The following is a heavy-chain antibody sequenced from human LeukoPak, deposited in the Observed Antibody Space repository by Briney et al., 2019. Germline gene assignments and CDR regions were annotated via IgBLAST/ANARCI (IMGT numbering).Heavy chain of an antibody. CDR3: AKDRESGSYLFDY. D-gene: IGHD1-26*01. CDR2: ISGSGVNT. J-gene: IGHJ4*02. V-gene: IGHV3-23*01. CDR1: GFTFSSYA. Sequence: GGSLRLSCAASGFTFSSYAMSWVRQAPGKGLEWVSGISGSGVNTYYADSVKGRFTISRDNSKNTLYLQMTSLRAEDTAIYYCAKDRESGSYLFDYWGQGTLVTVSS.